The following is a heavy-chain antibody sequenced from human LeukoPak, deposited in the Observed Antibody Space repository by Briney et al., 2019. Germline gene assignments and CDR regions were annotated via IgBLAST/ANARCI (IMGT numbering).Heavy chain of an antibody. CDR1: GFTFSSYA. V-gene: IGHV3-23*01. CDR3: AKGGSGYWTFFDH. J-gene: IGHJ4*02. Sequence: PGGSLRLSCAASGFTFSSYAMIWVRQAPGKGLEWVSLISDSGTSTYYPDSVKGRFTISRDNSKNTLHLQMNSLRAEDTAVYYCAKGGSGYWTFFDHWGQGTLVTVSS. CDR2: ISDSGTST. D-gene: IGHD3-22*01.